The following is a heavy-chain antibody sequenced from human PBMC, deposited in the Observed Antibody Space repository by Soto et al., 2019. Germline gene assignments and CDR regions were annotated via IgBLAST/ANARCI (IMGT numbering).Heavy chain of an antibody. CDR1: VFAFSTYA. CDR2: ILPDETG. CDR3: AKDRLTTSGKRFYFDS. J-gene: IGHJ4*02. Sequence: VGSLRLSCATSVFAFSTYAMTCVRHFPGRGLEWVSTILPDETGFYTVSVKGRFTISRDNFRGILYLQMNDLWVEDAAIYFCAKDRLTTSGKRFYFDSWGQGSLVTVS. V-gene: IGHV3-23*01.